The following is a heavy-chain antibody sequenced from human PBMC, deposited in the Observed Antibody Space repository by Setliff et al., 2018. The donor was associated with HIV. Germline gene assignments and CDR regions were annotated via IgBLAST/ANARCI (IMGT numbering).Heavy chain of an antibody. D-gene: IGHD4-17*01. V-gene: IGHV3-53*01. CDR3: ARGHYGA. CDR2: IYSDGST. CDR1: GLTVSTSY. Sequence: GGSLRLSCAASGLTVSTSYMRWVRQAPGKGLEWVSVIYSDGSTYYADSVKGRFTVSRDSSRNTLFLQMDSLRADDTAMYYCARGHYGAWGQGTLVTVSS. J-gene: IGHJ4*02.